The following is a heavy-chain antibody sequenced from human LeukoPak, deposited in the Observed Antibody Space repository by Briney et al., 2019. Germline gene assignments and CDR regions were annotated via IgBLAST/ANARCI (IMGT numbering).Heavy chain of an antibody. D-gene: IGHD6-19*01. CDR3: AHRGQWLFSHFDY. J-gene: IGHJ4*02. Sequence: SETLSLTCAVYGVSFSGYYWSWIRQPPGKGLEWIGEINHSGSTNYNPSLKSRVTISVDTSKNQFSLKLSSVTAADTAVYYCAHRGQWLFSHFDYWGQGTLVTVSS. CDR1: GVSFSGYY. CDR2: INHSGST. V-gene: IGHV4-34*01.